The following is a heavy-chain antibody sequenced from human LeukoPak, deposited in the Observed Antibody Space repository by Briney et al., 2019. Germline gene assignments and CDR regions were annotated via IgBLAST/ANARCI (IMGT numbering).Heavy chain of an antibody. Sequence: SETLSLTCAVYGGSFSGYYWSWIRQPPGKGLEWIGEINHSGSTNYNPSLKSRVTISVDTSKNQFSLKLSSVTAADTAVYYCARAPAYYDFWSEVQGWFDPWGQGTLVTVSS. CDR3: ARAPAYYDFWSEVQGWFDP. CDR2: INHSGST. V-gene: IGHV4-34*01. J-gene: IGHJ5*02. CDR1: GGSFSGYY. D-gene: IGHD3-3*01.